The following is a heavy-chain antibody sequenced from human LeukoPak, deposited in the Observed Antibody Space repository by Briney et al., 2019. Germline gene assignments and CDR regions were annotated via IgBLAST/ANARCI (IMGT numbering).Heavy chain of an antibody. D-gene: IGHD6-13*01. CDR1: GFTFSSYA. Sequence: GGSLRLSCAASGFTFSSYAMSWIRQAPGKGLEWVSAISGSGGSTYYADSVKGRFTISRDNSKNTLYLQMNSLRAEDTAVYYCAKDPHQISSWYFHYWGQGTLVTVSS. J-gene: IGHJ4*02. V-gene: IGHV3-23*01. CDR2: ISGSGGST. CDR3: AKDPHQISSWYFHY.